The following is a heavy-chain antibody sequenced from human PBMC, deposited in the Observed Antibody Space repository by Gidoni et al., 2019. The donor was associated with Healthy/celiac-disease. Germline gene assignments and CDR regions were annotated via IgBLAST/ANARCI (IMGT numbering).Heavy chain of an antibody. CDR1: GGSFSGYY. CDR3: VRAVVTHEDDYFDY. J-gene: IGHJ4*02. CDR2: INHSGRT. Sequence: QVQLQQWGAGLLKPSETLSLTCAVYGGSFSGYYWSWIRQPPGKGLEWIGEINHSGRTNYNPSLKSRVTISVDTSKNQFSLKLSSVTAADTAVYYCVRAVVTHEDDYFDYWGQGTLVTVSS. D-gene: IGHD2-21*02. V-gene: IGHV4-34*01.